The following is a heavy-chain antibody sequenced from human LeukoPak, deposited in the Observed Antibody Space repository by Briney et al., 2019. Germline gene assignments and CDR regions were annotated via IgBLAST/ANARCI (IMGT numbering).Heavy chain of an antibody. CDR3: AKGGCSSTTCYLANP. CDR2: KSYDGTIR. J-gene: IGHJ5*02. V-gene: IGHV3-30*18. D-gene: IGHD2-2*01. CDR1: GLTFSSYG. Sequence: GRSLRLSCAASGLTFSSYGMHWVRQAPGKGLEWVAVKSYDGTIRNYADSVKGRFTISRDNSKNTLYLQMNSLTAEDTALYYCAKGGCSSTTCYLANPWGQGTLVTVSS.